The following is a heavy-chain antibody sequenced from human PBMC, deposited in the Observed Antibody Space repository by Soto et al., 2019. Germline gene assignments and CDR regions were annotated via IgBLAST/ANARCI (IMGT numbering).Heavy chain of an antibody. CDR1: GGSFSVYS. CDR2: VNHSGST. J-gene: IGHJ4*02. Sequence: QVQLQQWGAGLLKPSETLSLTCAVYGGSFSVYSWSWIRQPPGKGLEWIGEVNHSGSTNYNPSLKSRVTTAADTSKNQFSLKLSSVTASDTAVYYWARGWGRIFDYWGQGTLVTVSS. CDR3: ARGWGRIFDY. V-gene: IGHV4-34*01. D-gene: IGHD7-27*01.